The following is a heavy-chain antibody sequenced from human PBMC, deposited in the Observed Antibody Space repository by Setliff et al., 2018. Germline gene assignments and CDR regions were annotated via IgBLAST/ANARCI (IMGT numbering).Heavy chain of an antibody. CDR2: ISPYYGNT. CDR1: GYSFTVFG. V-gene: IGHV1-18*01. D-gene: IGHD3-22*01. J-gene: IGHJ4*02. Sequence: GASVKVSCKTSGYSFTVFGISWVRQAPGQGLEWMGWISPYYGNTNYAQQFQGRVTMTTDTSTTTAYMELTSLTSDDTALYYCVRGQGPRTVVAIPFDHWGQGTLVTSPQ. CDR3: VRGQGPRTVVAIPFDH.